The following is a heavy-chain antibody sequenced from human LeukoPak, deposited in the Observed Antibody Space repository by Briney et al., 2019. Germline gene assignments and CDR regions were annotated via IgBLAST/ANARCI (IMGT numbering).Heavy chain of an antibody. CDR3: AKGGRSRNYNYYYMDV. D-gene: IGHD1-14*01. CDR1: GFTFSSYA. CDR2: ISGSGGST. J-gene: IGHJ6*03. V-gene: IGHV3-23*01. Sequence: GGSLRLSCAASGFTFSSYAMSWVRQAPGKGLEWVSAISGSGGSTYYADSVKGRFTISRDNSKNTLYLQMNSLRAEDTAVYYCAKGGRSRNYNYYYMDVWGKGTTVTISS.